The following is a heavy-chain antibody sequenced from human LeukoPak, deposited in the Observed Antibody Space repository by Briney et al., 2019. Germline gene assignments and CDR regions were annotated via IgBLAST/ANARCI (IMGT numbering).Heavy chain of an antibody. CDR3: AKGSYSISSFDY. J-gene: IGHJ4*02. Sequence: SVKVCCRASGYTFTDYYIHWVRQAPGQGLEWMGWINPNGGGTNYAQKFQGSVTMTRDTSISTAYMELNRLTSDNTAVYYCAKGSYSISSFDYWGQGTLVTVSS. V-gene: IGHV1-2*02. D-gene: IGHD6-6*01. CDR2: INPNGGGT. CDR1: GYTFTDYY.